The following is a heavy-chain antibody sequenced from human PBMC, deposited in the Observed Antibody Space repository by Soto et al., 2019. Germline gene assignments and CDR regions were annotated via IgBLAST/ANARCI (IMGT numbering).Heavy chain of an antibody. D-gene: IGHD3-9*01. V-gene: IGHV1-69*13. CDR1: GGTFSSYA. CDR3: ARVRYFDWLLFSYLDY. J-gene: IGHJ4*01. CDR2: IIPIFGTA. Sequence: GASVKVSCKASGGTFSSYAISWVRQAPGQGLEWMGGIIPIFGTANYAQKFQGRVTITADESTSTAYMELSSLRSEDTAVYYCARVRYFDWLLFSYLDYWGQGTLVTHSS.